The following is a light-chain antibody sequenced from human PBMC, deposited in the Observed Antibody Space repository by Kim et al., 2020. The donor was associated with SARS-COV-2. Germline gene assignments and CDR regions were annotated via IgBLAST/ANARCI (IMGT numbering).Light chain of an antibody. V-gene: IGLV3-12*02. CDR2: SDR. CDR1: NIGSEA. Sequence: TARMAWVICGGNNIGSEAVHWYQQKPGQDPVLVIYSDRNRPSGIPERFSGSNPGNTATLTISRIEAGDEADYYCQVWDRSSDHQGGFGGGTKLTVL. CDR3: QVWDRSSDHQGG. J-gene: IGLJ3*02.